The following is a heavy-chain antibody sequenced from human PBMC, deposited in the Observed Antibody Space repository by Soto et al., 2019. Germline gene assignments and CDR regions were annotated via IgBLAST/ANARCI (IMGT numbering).Heavy chain of an antibody. CDR3: ARSTWQGDFDP. CDR2: IRPDGSAS. CDR1: GFTFSPYW. Sequence: GGSLRLSCAASGFTFSPYWMHWVRQAPWKGLVWVSRIRPDGSASHFADAVKGRFTISRDNAKSTLYLQMNSLRAEDTAVYYCARSTWQGDFDPWGQGTLVTVSS. J-gene: IGHJ5*02. V-gene: IGHV3-74*01. D-gene: IGHD3-16*01.